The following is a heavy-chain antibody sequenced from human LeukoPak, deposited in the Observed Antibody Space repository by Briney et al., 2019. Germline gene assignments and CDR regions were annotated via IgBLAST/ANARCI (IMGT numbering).Heavy chain of an antibody. Sequence: ASVKVSCKASGYTFTGYYMHWVRQAPGQGLEWMGWINPNSGGTNYAQKFQGRVTMTGDTSISTAYMELSRLRSDDTAVYYCARWLQLLDYFDYWGQGTLVTVSS. CDR1: GYTFTGYY. D-gene: IGHD5-24*01. J-gene: IGHJ4*02. V-gene: IGHV1-2*02. CDR2: INPNSGGT. CDR3: ARWLQLLDYFDY.